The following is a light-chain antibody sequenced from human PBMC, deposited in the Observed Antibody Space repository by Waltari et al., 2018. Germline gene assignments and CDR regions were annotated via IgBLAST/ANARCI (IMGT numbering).Light chain of an antibody. CDR2: NAS. V-gene: IGKV1-5*03. Sequence: DIHMTQSPSTLSASAGDRVIISCRASQSITKWLAWYQQKPGKAPKLLIYNASTLDSGVPSRFSGSGSGTEFTLTISSLQPDDFATYYCQQYNSYSLFTFGGGTKVEIK. CDR3: QQYNSYSLFT. CDR1: QSITKW. J-gene: IGKJ4*01.